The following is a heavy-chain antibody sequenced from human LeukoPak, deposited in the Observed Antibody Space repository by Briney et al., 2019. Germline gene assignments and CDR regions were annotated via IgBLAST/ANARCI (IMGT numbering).Heavy chain of an antibody. Sequence: GGSLRLSCAASGFTFSSYAMSWVRQAPGKGLEWVSAISGSGGSTYYADSVKGRFTISRDNSKNTLYLQMNSLRAEDTAVYYCAKDTXYYDSSGNDYWGQGTLVTVS. CDR2: ISGSGGST. CDR1: GFTFSSYA. CDR3: AKDTXYYDSSGNDY. D-gene: IGHD3-22*01. V-gene: IGHV3-23*01. J-gene: IGHJ4*02.